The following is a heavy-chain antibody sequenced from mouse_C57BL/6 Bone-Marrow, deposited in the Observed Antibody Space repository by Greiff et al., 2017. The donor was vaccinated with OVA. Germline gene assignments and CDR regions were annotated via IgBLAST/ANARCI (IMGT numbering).Heavy chain of an antibody. V-gene: IGHV1-26*01. CDR1: GYTFTDYY. Sequence: VQLQQSGPELVKPGASVKISCKASGYTFTDYYMNWVKQSHGKSLEWIGDINPNNGGTSYNQKFKGKATLTVDQSSSTAYMELRSLTSEDSAVYYCARGGYDGYYYFDYWGQGTTLTVSS. J-gene: IGHJ2*01. CDR3: ARGGYDGYYYFDY. D-gene: IGHD2-3*01. CDR2: INPNNGGT.